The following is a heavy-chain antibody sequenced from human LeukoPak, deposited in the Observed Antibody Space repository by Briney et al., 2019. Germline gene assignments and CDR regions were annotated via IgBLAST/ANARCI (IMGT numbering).Heavy chain of an antibody. V-gene: IGHV3-48*04. CDR3: ARSGGYCSGGSCSEDAFDI. CDR1: GFTFSSYS. Sequence: PGRSLRLSCAASGFTFSSYSMNWVRQAPGKGLEWVSYISSSSSTIYYADSVKGRFTISRDNAKNSLYLQMNSLRAEDTAVYYCARSGGYCSGGSCSEDAFDIWGQGTMVTVSS. CDR2: ISSSSSTI. J-gene: IGHJ3*02. D-gene: IGHD2-15*01.